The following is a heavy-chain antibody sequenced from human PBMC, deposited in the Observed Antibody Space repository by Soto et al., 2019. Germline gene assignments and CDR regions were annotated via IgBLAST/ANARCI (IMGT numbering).Heavy chain of an antibody. CDR3: ARGGLRAYWIDP. Sequence: EVQLVESGGGLVQPGGSLRLSCAASEFTFSNYWMHWVRQAPGKGLVWVSRINSDGSSTNYADSVKGRFTISRDNAKNXXXXXXNSLRAEDTAVYYCARGGLRAYWIDPWGQGTLVTVSS. CDR2: INSDGSST. CDR1: EFTFSNYW. V-gene: IGHV3-74*01. J-gene: IGHJ5*02. D-gene: IGHD4-17*01.